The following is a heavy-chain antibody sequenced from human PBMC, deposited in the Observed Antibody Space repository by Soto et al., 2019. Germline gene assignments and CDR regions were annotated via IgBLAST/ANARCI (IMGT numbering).Heavy chain of an antibody. D-gene: IGHD5-18*01. CDR2: IYYSGST. Sequence: PSETLSLTCTVSGGSVSSGSYYWSWIRQPPGKGLEWIGYIYYSGSTNYNPSLKSRVTISVDTSKNQFSLKLSSVTAADTAVYYCAREVDTAMVTDYYGMDVWGQGTTVTVSS. CDR1: GGSVSSGSYY. V-gene: IGHV4-61*01. CDR3: AREVDTAMVTDYYGMDV. J-gene: IGHJ6*02.